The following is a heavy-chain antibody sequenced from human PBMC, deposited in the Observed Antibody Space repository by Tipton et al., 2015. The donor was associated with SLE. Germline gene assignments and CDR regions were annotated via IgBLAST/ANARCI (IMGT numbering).Heavy chain of an antibody. J-gene: IGHJ4*02. CDR1: GFTFSDYY. V-gene: IGHV3-11*04. CDR3: ARDCSPWLGDYFDY. Sequence: SLRLSCAASGFTFSDYYISWIRQAPGKGLEWISYIDNGGDTVYYADSMKGRFTISRDNTKNSVDLQLNSLTAEDTAVYYCARDCSPWLGDYFDYWGRGTLVTVSS. CDR2: IDNGGDTV. D-gene: IGHD3-10*01.